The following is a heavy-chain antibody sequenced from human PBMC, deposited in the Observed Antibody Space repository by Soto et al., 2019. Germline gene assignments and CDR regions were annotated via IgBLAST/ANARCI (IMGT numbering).Heavy chain of an antibody. Sequence: QVQLQQSGPGLVKTSETLSLTCTVSSGPSSSHNWGWIRQPPGRGLEWIGYVYSTGGTSYNPSLKSRVTISADTSTNHISLTLSSVTAADTAVYYCVRQGIGTQHGLVDVWGQGTTVTVSS. J-gene: IGHJ6*02. D-gene: IGHD3-10*01. V-gene: IGHV4-59*08. CDR2: VYSTGGT. CDR3: VRQGIGTQHGLVDV. CDR1: SGPSSSHN.